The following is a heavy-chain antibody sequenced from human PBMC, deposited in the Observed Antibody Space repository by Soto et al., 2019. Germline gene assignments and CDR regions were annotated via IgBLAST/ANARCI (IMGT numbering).Heavy chain of an antibody. Sequence: GSLRLSCAASGFTFSSYSMNWVRQAPGKGLEWVSYIGSSSKSTIYYTDSVRGRFTISRDNAKNSLYLQMNSLRDEDTAVYYCARDYFGSGSYPDPFDYWGQGTLVTVSS. J-gene: IGHJ4*02. D-gene: IGHD3-10*01. CDR2: IGSSSKSTI. CDR3: ARDYFGSGSYPDPFDY. V-gene: IGHV3-48*02. CDR1: GFTFSSYS.